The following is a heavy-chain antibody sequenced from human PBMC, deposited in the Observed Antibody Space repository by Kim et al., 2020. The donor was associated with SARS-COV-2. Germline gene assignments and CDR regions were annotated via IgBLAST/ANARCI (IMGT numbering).Heavy chain of an antibody. J-gene: IGHJ6*02. CDR1: GFTFSSYA. V-gene: IGHV3-30*04. Sequence: GGSLRLSCAASGFTFSSYAMHWVRQAPGKGLEWVAVISYDGSNKYYADSVKGRFTISRDNSKNTLYLQMNSLRAEDTAVYYCAREEWGGTHSGYDLGDYYYGMDVWGQGTTVTVSS. D-gene: IGHD5-12*01. CDR3: AREEWGGTHSGYDLGDYYYGMDV. CDR2: ISYDGSNK.